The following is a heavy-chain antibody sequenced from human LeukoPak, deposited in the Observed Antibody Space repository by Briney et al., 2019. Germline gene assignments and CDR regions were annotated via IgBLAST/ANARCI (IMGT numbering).Heavy chain of an antibody. CDR3: AKEETYYDFWSGYDAFDI. CDR2: ISGSGGST. Sequence: GGSLRLSCAASGFTFSSYAMSWVRQAPGKGLEWVSAISGSGGSTYYADSVKGRLTISRDNSKHTLYLQMNSLRAEDTAVYYCAKEETYYDFWSGYDAFDIWGQGTMVTVSS. J-gene: IGHJ3*02. V-gene: IGHV3-23*01. D-gene: IGHD3-3*01. CDR1: GFTFSSYA.